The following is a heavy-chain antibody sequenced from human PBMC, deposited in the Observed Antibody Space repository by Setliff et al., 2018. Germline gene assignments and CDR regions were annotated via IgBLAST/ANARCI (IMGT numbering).Heavy chain of an antibody. V-gene: IGHV4-34*01. Sequence: SETLSLTCAVYGGSFSGYYWSWIRQPPGKGLEWIGEINHSGSTNYNPSLKSRVTISVDKSKNQFSLKLSSVTAADTAVYYCARGGITMIVVWGQGTLVTVSS. J-gene: IGHJ4*02. CDR1: GGSFSGYY. CDR3: ARGGITMIVV. D-gene: IGHD3-22*01. CDR2: INHSGST.